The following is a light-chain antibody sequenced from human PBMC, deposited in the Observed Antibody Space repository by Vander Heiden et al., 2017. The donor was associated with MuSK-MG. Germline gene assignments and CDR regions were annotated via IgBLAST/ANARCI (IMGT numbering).Light chain of an antibody. J-gene: IGKJ1*01. CDR1: QSIGSS. V-gene: IGKV6-21*01. CDR3: QQSSSLPRT. CDR2: YAS. Sequence: EIVLTQSPDCQSVTPKEKVTITCRASQSIGSSLHWYQQKPDQSPKLLIKYASQSCSGVPSRFSGSGSGTDFTLTINSLEAEDAATYYCQQSSSLPRTFGQGTKVEIK.